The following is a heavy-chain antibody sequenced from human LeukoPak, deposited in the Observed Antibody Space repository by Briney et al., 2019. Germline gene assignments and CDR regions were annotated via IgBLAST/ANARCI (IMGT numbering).Heavy chain of an antibody. Sequence: ASVKVSCKASGYTFTSYGISWVRQAPGQGLEWMGWINPNSGGTNYAQKFQGRVTMTRDTSISTAYMELSRLRSDDTAVYYCASGVPYYYYMDVWGKGTTVTVSS. V-gene: IGHV1-2*02. CDR2: INPNSGGT. CDR1: GYTFTSYG. D-gene: IGHD2-2*01. CDR3: ASGVPYYYYMDV. J-gene: IGHJ6*03.